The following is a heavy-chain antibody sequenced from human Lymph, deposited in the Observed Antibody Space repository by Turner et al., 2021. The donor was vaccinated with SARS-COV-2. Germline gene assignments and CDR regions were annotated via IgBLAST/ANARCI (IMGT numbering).Heavy chain of an antibody. D-gene: IGHD2-21*01. CDR2: IKHSGIT. J-gene: IGHJ5*02. V-gene: IGHV4-34*01. CDR1: GGSFSGYY. Sequence: QVQLQQWGAGLLKPSETLSLTCTVYGGSFSGYYWSWLRQPPGKGLEWIGEIKHSGITNYNPSLKSRVTKSVDTSKNKFSLNQSSETAEDTAVYYCARLNPPEVGGGDWFDPWGQGTLVTVSS. CDR3: ARLNPPEVGGGDWFDP.